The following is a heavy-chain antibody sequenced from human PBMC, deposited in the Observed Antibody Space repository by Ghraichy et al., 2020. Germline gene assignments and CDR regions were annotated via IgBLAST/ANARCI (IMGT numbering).Heavy chain of an antibody. CDR3: ARGPGSGTYYNVGRDYYFDY. D-gene: IGHD3-10*01. V-gene: IGHV6-1*01. J-gene: IGHJ4*02. Sequence: SETLSFTCAISGDSVSSNSAAWNWIRQSPSRGLEWLGRTYYRSKWYNDYAVSVKSRITINPDTSKNQFSLQLNSVTPEDTAVYYCARGPGSGTYYNVGRDYYFDYWGQGTLVTVSS. CDR1: GDSVSSNSAA. CDR2: TYYRSKWYN.